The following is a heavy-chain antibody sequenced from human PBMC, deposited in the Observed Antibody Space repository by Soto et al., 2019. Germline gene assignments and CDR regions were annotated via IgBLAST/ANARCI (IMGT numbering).Heavy chain of an antibody. CDR3: ARDVLPTVTLDYYYYGMDV. V-gene: IGHV1-18*01. CDR1: GYTFTSYG. D-gene: IGHD4-4*01. CDR2: ISAYNGNT. J-gene: IGHJ6*02. Sequence: QVQLVQSGAEVKKPGASVKVSCKASGYTFTSYGISWVRQAPGQGLEWMGWISAYNGNTNYAQKLQGRVTMTTDTSTSTAYTELRSLRSDDTAVYYCARDVLPTVTLDYYYYGMDVWGQGTTVTVSS.